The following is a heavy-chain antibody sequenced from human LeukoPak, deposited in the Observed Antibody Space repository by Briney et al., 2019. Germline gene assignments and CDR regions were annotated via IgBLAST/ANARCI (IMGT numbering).Heavy chain of an antibody. V-gene: IGHV3-30*18. CDR3: AKDRIAAAPFYFDY. D-gene: IGHD6-13*01. Sequence: GRSLRLSCAASGFTFSSYGMHWVRQAPGKGLEGVAVISYDGSNKYYADSVKGRFTISRDNSKNTLYLQMNSLRAEDTAVYYCAKDRIAAAPFYFDYWGQGTLVTVSS. CDR2: ISYDGSNK. CDR1: GFTFSSYG. J-gene: IGHJ4*02.